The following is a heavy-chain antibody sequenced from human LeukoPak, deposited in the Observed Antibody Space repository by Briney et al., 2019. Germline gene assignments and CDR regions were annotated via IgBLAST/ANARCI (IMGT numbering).Heavy chain of an antibody. D-gene: IGHD6-13*01. Sequence: GGSLRLSCAASGFTFSSYWMHWARQLPGKGLVWVSRISPTGSTTSYADSVKGRFTVSRDNAKNTLYLQVNNLRAEDTAVYYCARGPSSNWSGLDFWGQGTLLTVSS. V-gene: IGHV3-74*01. CDR1: GFTFSSYW. CDR2: ISPTGSTT. J-gene: IGHJ4*02. CDR3: ARGPSSNWSGLDF.